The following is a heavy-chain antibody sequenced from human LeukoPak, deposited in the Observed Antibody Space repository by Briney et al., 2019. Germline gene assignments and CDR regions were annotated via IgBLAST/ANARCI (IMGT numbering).Heavy chain of an antibody. J-gene: IGHJ6*03. Sequence: SETLSLTCTVSGGSISSSSYYWSWIRQPPGTGLEWIGEINHSGSTNYNPSLKSRVTISVDTSKNQFSLKLSSVTAADTAVYYCASPYYYYYMDVWGKGTTVTVSS. V-gene: IGHV4-39*07. CDR3: ASPYYYYYMDV. CDR2: INHSGST. CDR1: GGSISSSSYY.